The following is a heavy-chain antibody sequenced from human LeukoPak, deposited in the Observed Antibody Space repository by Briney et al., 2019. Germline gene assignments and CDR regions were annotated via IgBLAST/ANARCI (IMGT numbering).Heavy chain of an antibody. J-gene: IGHJ4*02. CDR1: GVSFSGYY. CDR3: ARDYARYSSSWYLFYY. D-gene: IGHD6-13*01. V-gene: IGHV4-34*01. CDR2: INHSGST. Sequence: PSETLSLTCAVYGVSFSGYYWSWIRQPPGKGLEWIGEINHSGSTNYNPSLKSRVTISVDTSKNQFSLKLSSVTAADTAVYYCARDYARYSSSWYLFYYWGQGTLVTVSS.